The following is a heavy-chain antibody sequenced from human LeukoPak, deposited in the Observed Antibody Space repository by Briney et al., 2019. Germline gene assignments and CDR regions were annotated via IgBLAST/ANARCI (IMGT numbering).Heavy chain of an antibody. CDR2: IIPILGIA. J-gene: IGHJ4*02. CDR1: GYTFTSYG. CDR3: APGDDYGDYSDY. D-gene: IGHD4-17*01. Sequence: EASVKVSCKASGYTFTSYGISWVRQAPGQGLEWMGRIIPILGIANYAQKFQGRVTITADKSTSTAYMELSSLRSEDTAVYYCAPGDDYGDYSDYWGQGTLVTVSS. V-gene: IGHV1-69*04.